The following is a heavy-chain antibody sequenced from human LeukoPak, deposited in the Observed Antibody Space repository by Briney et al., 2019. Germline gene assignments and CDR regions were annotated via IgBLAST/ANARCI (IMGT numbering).Heavy chain of an antibody. CDR3: VRGSGAYYDY. Sequence: GGSLRLSCAASGFTFSSYGMHWVRQAPGKGLEWVAVIWYDGSNKYYADSVKGRFTISRDNSKNTLYLQMNSLRAEDTAVYHCVRGSGAYYDYWGQGTLVTVTS. CDR1: GFTFSSYG. V-gene: IGHV3-33*08. D-gene: IGHD1-26*01. J-gene: IGHJ4*02. CDR2: IWYDGSNK.